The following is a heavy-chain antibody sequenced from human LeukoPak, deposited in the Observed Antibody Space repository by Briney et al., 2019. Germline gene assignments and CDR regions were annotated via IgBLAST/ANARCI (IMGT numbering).Heavy chain of an antibody. CDR3: ARVTGYVMEDYFDY. CDR2: IYYSGST. CDR1: GGSISSYY. V-gene: IGHV4-59*01. D-gene: IGHD6-13*01. J-gene: IGHJ4*02. Sequence: SETLSLTCTVSGGSISSYYWSWMRQPPGKGLEWIGYIYYSGSTNYNPSLKSRVTISVDTSKNQFSLRLSSVTAADTAVYYCARVTGYVMEDYFDYWGQGTLVTVSS.